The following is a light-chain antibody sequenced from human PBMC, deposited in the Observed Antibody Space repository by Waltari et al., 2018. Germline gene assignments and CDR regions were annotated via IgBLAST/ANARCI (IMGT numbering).Light chain of an antibody. Sequence: DIQMTQSPTFVSASVGDRVTITCRASKGISSWLAWYQQKPWKAPKLLIYAATTLQSGVPSRFSGSGSGTDFTLTISSLQPEDFATYYCQQANSFPFAFGRGTTVEIK. CDR2: AAT. J-gene: IGKJ4*01. V-gene: IGKV1-12*02. CDR3: QQANSFPFA. CDR1: KGISSW.